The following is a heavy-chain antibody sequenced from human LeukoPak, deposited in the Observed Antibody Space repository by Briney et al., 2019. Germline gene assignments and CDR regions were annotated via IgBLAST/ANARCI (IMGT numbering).Heavy chain of an antibody. CDR1: GYTFTSYY. Sequence: GASVKVSCKASGYTFTSYYMHWVRQAPGQGLEWMGIINPSGGSTSYAQKFQGRVTMTRDTSTSTVYMELSSLRSEDTAVYYCARDRFPGPIRYQLQAFDIWGQGTMVTVSS. CDR3: ARDRFPGPIRYQLQAFDI. CDR2: INPSGGST. V-gene: IGHV1-46*01. D-gene: IGHD2-2*01. J-gene: IGHJ3*02.